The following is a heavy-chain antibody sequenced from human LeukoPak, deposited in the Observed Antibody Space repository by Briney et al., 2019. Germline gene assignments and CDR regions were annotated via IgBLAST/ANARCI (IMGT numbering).Heavy chain of an antibody. CDR2: INPNSGGT. Sequence: GASVKVSCKASGYTFTGYYMHWVRQAPGQGLEWMGRINPNSGGTNYAQKFRGRVTMTRDTSISTAYMELSRLRSDDTAVYYCASTMIVVVNAFDIWGQGTMVTVSS. V-gene: IGHV1-2*06. J-gene: IGHJ3*02. CDR3: ASTMIVVVNAFDI. CDR1: GYTFTGYY. D-gene: IGHD3-22*01.